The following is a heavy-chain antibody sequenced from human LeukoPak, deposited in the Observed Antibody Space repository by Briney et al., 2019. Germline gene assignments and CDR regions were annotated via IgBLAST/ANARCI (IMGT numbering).Heavy chain of an antibody. CDR3: VRDRNFGVVTKNGLDV. Sequence: GGSLRLSCIVSGFIFSDYGMSWVRQARGQGLTWISYISSSGYNTFQRDSVRGRFTVSRDNGKSALYLQMDSLRAEDTGVYYCVRDRNFGVVTKNGLDVWGQGTTVTVSS. V-gene: IGHV3-48*01. D-gene: IGHD3-3*01. CDR2: ISSSGYNT. J-gene: IGHJ6*02. CDR1: GFIFSDYG.